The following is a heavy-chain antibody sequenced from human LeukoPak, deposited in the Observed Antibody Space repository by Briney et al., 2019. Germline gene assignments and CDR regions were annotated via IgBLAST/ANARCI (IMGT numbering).Heavy chain of an antibody. Sequence: GGALRLFCEASEFTFSNYAMSWVRQAPGKGLEWVSAISGSGCSTYYADSVKGRVTISRDNSKNTPYLQMNSLRAEDTAVYYCSKDLAPYSGGLGRHWGQGTLVTASS. CDR1: EFTFSNYA. V-gene: IGHV3-23*01. CDR3: SKDLAPYSGGLGRH. D-gene: IGHD6-19*01. CDR2: ISGSGCST. J-gene: IGHJ4*02.